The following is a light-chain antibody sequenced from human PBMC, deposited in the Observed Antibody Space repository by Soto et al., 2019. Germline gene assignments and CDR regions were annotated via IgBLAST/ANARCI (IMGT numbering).Light chain of an antibody. J-gene: IGKJ3*01. CDR1: QSVSSSY. Sequence: ENVLTQSPGTLSLSPGERATLSCRASQSVSSSYLAWYQQKPGQAPRLLMYGASTRATGIPDRFRGSGSGTDFTLIISRLEPEDFAVYYCQQYGRSPPFTFGPGTKVDIK. V-gene: IGKV3-20*01. CDR2: GAS. CDR3: QQYGRSPPFT.